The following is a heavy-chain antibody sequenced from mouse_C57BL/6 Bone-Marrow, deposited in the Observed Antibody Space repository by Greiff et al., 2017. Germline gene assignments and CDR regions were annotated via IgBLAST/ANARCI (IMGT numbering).Heavy chain of an antibody. D-gene: IGHD2-5*01. V-gene: IGHV5-4*03. CDR3: ARPYYSSFFDY. CDR2: ISDGGSYT. J-gene: IGHJ2*01. Sequence: EVKLVESGGGLVKPGGSLKLSCAASGFTFSSYAMSWVRQTPEKRLEWVATISDGGSYTYYPDNVKGRFTISRDNAKNNLYLQMSHLKSEDTAMYYCARPYYSSFFDYWGQGTTLTGSS. CDR1: GFTFSSYA.